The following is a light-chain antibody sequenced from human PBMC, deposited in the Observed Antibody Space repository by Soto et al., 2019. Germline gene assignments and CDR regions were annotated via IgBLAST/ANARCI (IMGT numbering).Light chain of an antibody. Sequence: EIVLTQSPATLSLSPGERATLSCRASQSVGSYFAWYQQKPGQAPRLLIYDASNRATGIPARFSGSGSGTDFTLTISSLESEDFAVYYCQQRSNWPLTFRQVTTV. CDR3: QQRSNWPLT. J-gene: IGKJ1*01. V-gene: IGKV3-11*01. CDR1: QSVGSY. CDR2: DAS.